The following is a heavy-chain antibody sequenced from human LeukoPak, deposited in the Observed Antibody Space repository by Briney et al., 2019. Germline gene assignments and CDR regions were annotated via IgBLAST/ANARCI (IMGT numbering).Heavy chain of an antibody. CDR1: GFTFSSYA. V-gene: IGHV3-23*01. CDR3: AKDQYGSGSYYSPYFDY. D-gene: IGHD3-10*01. Sequence: GGSLRLSCAASGFTFSSYAMSWVRQAPGKGLEWVSAISGSGGTTYYADSVKGRFTTSRDNSKNTLYLQMNSLRAEDTAVYYCAKDQYGSGSYYSPYFDYWGQGTLVTVSS. J-gene: IGHJ4*02. CDR2: ISGSGGTT.